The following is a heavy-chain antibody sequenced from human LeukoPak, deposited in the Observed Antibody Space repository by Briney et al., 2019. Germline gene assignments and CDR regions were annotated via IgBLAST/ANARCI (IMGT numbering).Heavy chain of an antibody. CDR2: IIPIFGTA. J-gene: IGHJ4*02. V-gene: IGHV1-69*13. CDR1: GGTFSSYA. D-gene: IGHD3-3*01. CDR3: ARAGGPYYDFWSGYCDY. Sequence: GASVKVSCKASGGTFSSYAISWVRQAPGQGLEWMGGIIPIFGTANYAQKFQGRVTITADESTSTAYMELSSLRSEDTAVYYCARAGGPYYDFWSGYCDYWGQGTLVTVSS.